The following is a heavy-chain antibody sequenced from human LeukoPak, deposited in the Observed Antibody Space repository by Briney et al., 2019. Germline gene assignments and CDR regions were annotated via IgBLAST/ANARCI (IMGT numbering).Heavy chain of an antibody. CDR3: AKASWVSNGDAVL. CDR1: GFTFSSYA. D-gene: IGHD1-1*01. J-gene: IGHJ4*02. CDR2: LRGDGST. V-gene: IGHV3-23*01. Sequence: GGSLRLSRAASGFTFSSYAMSWGRQAPARGLEWVSSLRGDGSTFYADSVKGRFTLSRDESRNTVYFQLNSLRVEDTAVYYCAKASWVSNGDAVLWGQGTLVTVFS.